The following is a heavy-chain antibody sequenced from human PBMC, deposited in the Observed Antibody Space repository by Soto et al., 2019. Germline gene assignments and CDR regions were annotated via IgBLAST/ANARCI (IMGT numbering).Heavy chain of an antibody. D-gene: IGHD6-13*01. Sequence: PGESLKISCKGSGYSFTSYWIGWVRQMPGKGLEWMGIIYPGDSDTRYSPSFQGQVTISADKSISTAYLQWSSLKASDTAMYYCARQLLVGAAAGTLDAFDIWGQGTMVTVS. J-gene: IGHJ3*02. CDR2: IYPGDSDT. CDR1: GYSFTSYW. V-gene: IGHV5-51*01. CDR3: ARQLLVGAAAGTLDAFDI.